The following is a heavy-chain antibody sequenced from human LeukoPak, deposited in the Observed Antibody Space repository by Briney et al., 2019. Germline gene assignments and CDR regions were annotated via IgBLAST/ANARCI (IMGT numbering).Heavy chain of an antibody. Sequence: PGRSLRLSCAASGFTFSSYAMHWVRQAPGKGLEWVAVISYDGSNKYYADSVKGRFTISRDNSKNTLYLQMNSLRAEDTAVYYCARGHHAFDIWGEGTMVTVSS. J-gene: IGHJ3*02. CDR1: GFTFSSYA. V-gene: IGHV3-30-3*01. CDR2: ISYDGSNK. CDR3: ARGHHAFDI.